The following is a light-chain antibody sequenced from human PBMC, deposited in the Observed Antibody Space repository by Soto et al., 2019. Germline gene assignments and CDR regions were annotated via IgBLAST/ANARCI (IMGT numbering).Light chain of an antibody. Sequence: EIVLTQSPATLSLSPGERATLSCRASQSIRSNLAWYQHKPGQAPRLLIYDASNRATGIPGRFSGSGSGTDFTLTISNLEPEDFAVYYCQQRDNWPWPFGQGAKVEIK. CDR3: QQRDNWPWP. J-gene: IGKJ1*01. CDR2: DAS. CDR1: QSIRSN. V-gene: IGKV3-11*01.